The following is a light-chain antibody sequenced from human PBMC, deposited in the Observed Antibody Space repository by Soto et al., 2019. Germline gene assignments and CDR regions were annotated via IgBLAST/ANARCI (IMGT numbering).Light chain of an antibody. Sequence: GERATLSCRASQSVSSSYLAWYQQKPGQAPRLLIYGASSRATGIPDRFIGSGSGTDFTLTISRLEPEDFAVYYCQQYGSSSWTFGQGTKV. CDR1: QSVSSSY. CDR3: QQYGSSSWT. V-gene: IGKV3-20*01. J-gene: IGKJ1*01. CDR2: GAS.